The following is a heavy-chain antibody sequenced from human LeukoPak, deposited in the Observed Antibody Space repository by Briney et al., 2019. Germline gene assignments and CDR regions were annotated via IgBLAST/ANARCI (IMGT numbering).Heavy chain of an antibody. V-gene: IGHV3-23*01. J-gene: IGHJ4*02. D-gene: IGHD3-22*01. CDR2: IRGSGGNT. CDR3: AKYSDSSGYPFGLFDC. CDR1: GFTFSSYA. Sequence: PGGSLRLSCAASGFTFSSYAMTWVRQAPGKGLEWVSGIRGSGGNTYYADSVKGRFTISRDNSKNTLYLQMNSLRAEDTALYYCAKYSDSSGYPFGLFDCWGQGTLVTVSS.